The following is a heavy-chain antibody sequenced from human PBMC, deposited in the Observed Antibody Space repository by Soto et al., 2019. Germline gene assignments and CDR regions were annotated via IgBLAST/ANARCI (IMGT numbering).Heavy chain of an antibody. Sequence: SETLSLTCTVSGGSISSYYWSWIRQPPGKGLEWIGYIYYSGCTNYNPSLKSRVTISVDTSKNQFSLKLSSVTAADTAVYYCARDHGPYGSVTYYFDYWGQGTLVTVSS. CDR2: IYYSGCT. CDR1: GGSISSYY. V-gene: IGHV4-59*01. J-gene: IGHJ4*02. D-gene: IGHD3-10*01. CDR3: ARDHGPYGSVTYYFDY.